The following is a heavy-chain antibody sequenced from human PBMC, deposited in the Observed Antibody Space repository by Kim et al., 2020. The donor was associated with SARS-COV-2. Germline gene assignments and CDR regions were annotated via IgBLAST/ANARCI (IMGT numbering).Heavy chain of an antibody. Sequence: GGSLRLSCAASGFTFSNYGLHWVRQAPGKGLEWVAFMSYHGSLQHYADSVKGRFTISRDNSRNTVFLQMNSLRTDDTAVYYCAKPLYQELGGEVFDFWGQGTLVSVSS. D-gene: IGHD3-10*01. CDR3: AKPLYQELGGEVFDF. CDR1: GFTFSNYG. J-gene: IGHJ4*02. CDR2: MSYHGSLQ. V-gene: IGHV3-30*18.